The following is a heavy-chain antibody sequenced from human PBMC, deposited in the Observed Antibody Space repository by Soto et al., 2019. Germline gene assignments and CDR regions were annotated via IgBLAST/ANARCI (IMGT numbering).Heavy chain of an antibody. CDR1: GYTLTELS. Sequence: GASVKVSCKVSGYTLTELSMHWVRQAPGKGLERMGGFDPEDGETIYAQKFQGRVTMTEDTSTDTAYMELSSLRSEDTAMYYCARNPAAAGPYYYYGMDVWGQGTTVTVSS. V-gene: IGHV1-24*01. CDR2: FDPEDGET. CDR3: ARNPAAAGPYYYYGMDV. D-gene: IGHD6-13*01. J-gene: IGHJ6*02.